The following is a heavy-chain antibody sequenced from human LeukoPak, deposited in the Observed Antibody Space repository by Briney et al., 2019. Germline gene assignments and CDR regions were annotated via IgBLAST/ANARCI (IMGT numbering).Heavy chain of an antibody. CDR1: GFTFSSYG. Sequence: GGSLRLSCAASGFTFSSYGMHWVRQAPGKGLEWVAFIRYDGSNKYYADSVKGRFTISRDNSKNTLYLQMNSLRAEDTAVYYCAKDRATVSTRALLEYMFNYCGEGTLVTVSS. CDR2: IRYDGSNK. CDR3: AKDRATVSTRALLEYMFNY. D-gene: IGHD4-11*01. J-gene: IGHJ4*02. V-gene: IGHV3-30*02.